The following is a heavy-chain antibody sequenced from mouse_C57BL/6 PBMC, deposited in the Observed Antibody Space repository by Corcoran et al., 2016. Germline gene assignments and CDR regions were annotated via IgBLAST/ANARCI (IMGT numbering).Heavy chain of an antibody. CDR1: GYTFTTYG. CDR3: ARRLLRREYYYAMDY. CDR2: INTYSGVP. Sequence: QIQLVQSGPELKKPGETVKISCKASGYTFTTYGMSWVKQAPGKGLKWMGWINTYSGVPTYADDFKGRFAFSLETSASTAYLQINNLKNEDTATYFCARRLLRREYYYAMDYWGQGTSVTVSS. D-gene: IGHD1-1*01. V-gene: IGHV9-3*01. J-gene: IGHJ4*01.